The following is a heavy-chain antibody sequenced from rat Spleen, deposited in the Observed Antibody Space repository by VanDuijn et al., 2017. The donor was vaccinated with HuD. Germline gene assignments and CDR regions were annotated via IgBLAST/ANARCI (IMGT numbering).Heavy chain of an antibody. CDR3: ERLLGRRVSELGY. J-gene: IGHJ2*01. D-gene: IGHD1-11*01. CDR1: GFTFSNYG. Sequence: EVQLVESGGGLVQPGRSLKLSCAASGFTFSNYGMAWVRQAPTKGLEWVASISYDGTATYYRDSVKGRFTLSRDNAKSTLYLQMDSLRSEDTATYYCERLLGRRVSELGYWGQGVMVTVSS. CDR2: ISYDGTAT. V-gene: IGHV5-29*01.